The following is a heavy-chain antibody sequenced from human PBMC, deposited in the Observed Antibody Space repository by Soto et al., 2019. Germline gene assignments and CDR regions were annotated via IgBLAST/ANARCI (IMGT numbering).Heavy chain of an antibody. CDR1: GGSISSGGYY. CDR3: ARVATGDYYGMDV. V-gene: IGHV4-31*01. D-gene: IGHD5-12*01. J-gene: IGHJ6*02. Sequence: QVQLQESGPGLVKPSQTLSLTCTVSGGSISSGGYYWSWIRQHPGKGLEWIGYIYYSGRTYYNPSLKSQVTISVDTSKNQFSLKLSSVTAADTAVYYCARVATGDYYGMDVWGQGTTVTVSS. CDR2: IYYSGRT.